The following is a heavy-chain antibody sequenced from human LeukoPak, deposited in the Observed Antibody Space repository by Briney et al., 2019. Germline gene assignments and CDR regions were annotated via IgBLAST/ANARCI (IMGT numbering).Heavy chain of an antibody. CDR3: ARAYSTYHMDV. Sequence: GGSLRLSCAASGFTFSDYSMNWVRQAPGKGLQWVSFISSSRNTIYYADSVKGRFTISRDNAENSLYLQMNSLRAEDTAVYYCARAYSTYHMDVWGKGTTVTVSS. D-gene: IGHD4-11*01. CDR2: ISSSRNTI. CDR1: GFTFSDYS. J-gene: IGHJ6*03. V-gene: IGHV3-48*01.